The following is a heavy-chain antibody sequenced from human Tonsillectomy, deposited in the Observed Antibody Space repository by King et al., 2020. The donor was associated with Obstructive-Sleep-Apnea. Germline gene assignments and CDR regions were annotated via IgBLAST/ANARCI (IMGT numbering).Heavy chain of an antibody. V-gene: IGHV3-23*04. CDR3: AKGAEGSYDAFDI. J-gene: IGHJ3*02. CDR2: ISGSGGST. Sequence: VQLVESGGGLVQPGGSLRLSCAASGFTVSSYALSWVRQAPGKGLEWVSGISGSGGSTYYADSVKGRFTISRDNSKNTLYLQMNSLRAEDTAVYYCAKGAEGSYDAFDIRGQGTMFTVSS. D-gene: IGHD1-26*01. CDR1: GFTVSSYA.